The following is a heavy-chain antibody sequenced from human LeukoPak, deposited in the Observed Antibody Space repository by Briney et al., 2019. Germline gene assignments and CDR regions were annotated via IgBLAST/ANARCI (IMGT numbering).Heavy chain of an antibody. Sequence: GGSLRLSCAASGFTFSRNWMHWVRHAPGKGLVWVSRLNSDGSMTFYADSVKGRFTISRDNAKNTLYLQMNSLRAEDTAVYYCASPYYDTRGSNGYYNMDVWGQGTTVIVSS. D-gene: IGHD3-22*01. CDR3: ASPYYDTRGSNGYYNMDV. V-gene: IGHV3-74*01. CDR2: LNSDGSMT. CDR1: GFTFSRNW. J-gene: IGHJ6*02.